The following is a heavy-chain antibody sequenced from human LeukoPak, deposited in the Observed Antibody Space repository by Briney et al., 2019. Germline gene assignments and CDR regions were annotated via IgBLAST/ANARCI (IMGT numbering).Heavy chain of an antibody. J-gene: IGHJ4*02. Sequence: SETLSLTCTVSGGSISSYYWSWIRQPPGKGLEWIGYIYYSGSTNYNPSLKSRVTISVDTSKGQFSLKLSSVTAADTAVYYCARGYSSSSEPFDYWGQGTLVTVSS. CDR1: GGSISSYY. CDR3: ARGYSSSSEPFDY. D-gene: IGHD6-6*01. CDR2: IYYSGST. V-gene: IGHV4-59*01.